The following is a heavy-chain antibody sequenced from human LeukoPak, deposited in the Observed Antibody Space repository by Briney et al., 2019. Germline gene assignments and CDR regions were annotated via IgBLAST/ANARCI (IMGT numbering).Heavy chain of an antibody. Sequence: PSETLSLTCTVSGGSISSYYWSWIRQPAGKGLEWIGRIYTSGSTNYNPSLKSRVTMSVDRSKNQFSLKLSSVTAADTAVYYCARSVIQLWPPHFDYWGQGTLVTVSS. CDR1: GGSISSYY. J-gene: IGHJ4*02. D-gene: IGHD5-18*01. V-gene: IGHV4-4*07. CDR2: IYTSGST. CDR3: ARSVIQLWPPHFDY.